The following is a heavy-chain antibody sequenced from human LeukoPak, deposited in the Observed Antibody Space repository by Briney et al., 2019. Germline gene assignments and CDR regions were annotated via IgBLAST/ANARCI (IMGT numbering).Heavy chain of an antibody. CDR1: GFTFSSYT. Sequence: GGSLRLSCAASGFTFSSYTMTWVRQAPGKGLEWVSAISGSGDSTYSADSVKGRFTISRDNSKSTLYLHMNSLRAEDTAVYYCAKGRTTTVTSSGFDYWGQGTLVTVSS. CDR3: AKGRTTTVTSSGFDY. V-gene: IGHV3-23*01. J-gene: IGHJ4*02. D-gene: IGHD4-17*01. CDR2: ISGSGDST.